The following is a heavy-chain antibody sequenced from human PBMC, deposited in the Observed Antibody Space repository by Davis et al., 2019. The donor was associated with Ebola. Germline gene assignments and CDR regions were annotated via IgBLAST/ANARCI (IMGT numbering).Heavy chain of an antibody. CDR1: GFTFSTYG. CDR3: AKGDNSGWYGFDY. CDR2: IRFDGSDK. V-gene: IGHV3-30*02. J-gene: IGHJ4*02. Sequence: GESLKISCAASGFTFSTYGMFWVRQAPGKGLEWVAFIRFDGSDKYYADSVKGRFTISRENSKDTLDLQMNSLRAEDTAVYYCAKGDNSGWYGFDYWGQGTLVTVSS. D-gene: IGHD6-19*01.